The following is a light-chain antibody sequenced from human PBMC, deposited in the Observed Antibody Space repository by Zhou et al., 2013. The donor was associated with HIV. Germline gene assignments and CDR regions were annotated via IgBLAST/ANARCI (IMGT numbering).Light chain of an antibody. CDR1: QGVAPNY. J-gene: IGKJ5*01. Sequence: EIVLTQSPGTLSLSPGERATLSCRASQGVAPNYLAWYQQKPGQAPRLLIYGPSSRATGIPDRFSGSGSGTDFTLTISRLEPEDFAVYYCQQYGSSPPITFGQGTRLEIK. CDR2: GPS. CDR3: QQYGSSPPIT. V-gene: IGKV3-20*01.